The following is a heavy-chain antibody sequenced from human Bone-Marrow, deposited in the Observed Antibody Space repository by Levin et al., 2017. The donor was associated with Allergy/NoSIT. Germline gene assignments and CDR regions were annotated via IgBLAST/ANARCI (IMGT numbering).Heavy chain of an antibody. J-gene: IGHJ4*02. CDR3: AHNIFYDFGYSLDY. V-gene: IGHV2-5*02. Sequence: SGPTLVKPTQTLTLTCTFSGFSLTTYGVSVAWIRQPPGKALEWLALIFWDDDKYFSPALKDRLTIRKDTSKDQVVLTVANVDPVDTATYFCAHNIFYDFGYSLDYWGQGTPVTVSP. CDR1: GFSLTTYGVS. CDR2: IFWDDDK. D-gene: IGHD3-3*01.